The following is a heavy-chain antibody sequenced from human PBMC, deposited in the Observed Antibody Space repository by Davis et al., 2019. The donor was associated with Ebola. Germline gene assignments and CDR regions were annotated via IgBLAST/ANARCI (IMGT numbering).Heavy chain of an antibody. CDR3: ARDHGGYSYGGHNWFDP. J-gene: IGHJ5*02. D-gene: IGHD5-18*01. CDR2: ISGSGGST. V-gene: IGHV3-23*01. CDR1: GFTFSNYA. Sequence: PGGSLRLSCAASGFTFSNYAMSWVRQAPGKGLEWVSAISGSGGSTYYADSVKGRFTISRDNAKNSLYLQMNSLRAEDTAVYYCARDHGGYSYGGHNWFDPWGQGTLVTVSS.